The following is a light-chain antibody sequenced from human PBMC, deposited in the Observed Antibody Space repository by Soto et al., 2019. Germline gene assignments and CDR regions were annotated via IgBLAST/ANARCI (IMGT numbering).Light chain of an antibody. CDR1: QSVSSSY. Sequence: EILLTQSPGTLSLSPGEGATLSCMASQSVSSSYIAWYQQRPGQTPSLLIYGASTRATGIPDRFSGSGSGTHFTLTISRLEPGDFAVYYCQHFGGTTFTFGQGTRLEIK. CDR3: QHFGGTTFT. V-gene: IGKV3-20*01. CDR2: GAS. J-gene: IGKJ5*01.